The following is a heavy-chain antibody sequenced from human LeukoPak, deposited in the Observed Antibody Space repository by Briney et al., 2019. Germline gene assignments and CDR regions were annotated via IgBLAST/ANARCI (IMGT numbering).Heavy chain of an antibody. V-gene: IGHV1-69*08. Sequence: SVRVSCKASGGTLNSHTFSWVRQAPGQGLEWMGRITPIIDSAKYAQNFQDRVSIIADKSTSTVYLELSSLRSEDTAVYFCARVNLRGSQYNWFDPWGQGTLVTVPS. CDR3: ARVNLRGSQYNWFDP. J-gene: IGHJ5*02. CDR2: ITPIIDSA. D-gene: IGHD1-26*01. CDR1: GGTLNSHT.